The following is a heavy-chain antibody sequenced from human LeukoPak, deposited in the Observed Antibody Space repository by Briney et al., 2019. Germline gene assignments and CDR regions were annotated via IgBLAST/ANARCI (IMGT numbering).Heavy chain of an antibody. D-gene: IGHD4-17*01. V-gene: IGHV4-4*07. CDR3: AREGFTVTIITGNLDAFDI. CDR2: IYTSGST. Sequence: PSETLSLTCTVSGGSISSYYWSWIRQPAGKGLEWIGRIYTSGSTNYNPSLKSRVTMSVDTSKNQFPLKLSSVTAADTAVYYCAREGFTVTIITGNLDAFDIWSQGTMVTVSS. J-gene: IGHJ3*02. CDR1: GGSISSYY.